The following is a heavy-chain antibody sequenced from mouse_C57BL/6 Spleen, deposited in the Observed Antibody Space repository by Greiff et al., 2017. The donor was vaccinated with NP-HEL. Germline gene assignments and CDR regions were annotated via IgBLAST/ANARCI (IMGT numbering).Heavy chain of an antibody. J-gene: IGHJ3*01. CDR2: INPGSGGT. D-gene: IGHD1-1*01. CDR3: ARSYYYGSESWFAY. V-gene: IGHV1-54*01. CDR1: GYAFTNYL. Sequence: VQGVESGAELVRPGTSVKVSCKASGYAFTNYLIEWVKQRPGQGLEWIGVINPGSGGTNYNEKFKGKATLTADKSSSTAYMQLSSLTSEDSAVYFCARSYYYGSESWFAYWGQGTLVTVSA.